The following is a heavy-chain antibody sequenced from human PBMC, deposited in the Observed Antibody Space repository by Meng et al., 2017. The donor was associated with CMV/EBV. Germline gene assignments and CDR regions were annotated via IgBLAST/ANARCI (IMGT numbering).Heavy chain of an antibody. CDR3: ARAYDYGDYDSCYFDY. V-gene: IGHV3-53*01. Sequence: GGSLRLSCAASGFTFSSYAMSWVRQAPGKGLQWVSVIYSGDSTYYADSVKGRFTISRDNSKNTLYLQMNSLRAEDTAVYYCARAYDYGDYDSCYFDYWGQGTTVTVSS. CDR1: GFTFSSYA. D-gene: IGHD4-17*01. CDR2: IYSGDST. J-gene: IGHJ4*02.